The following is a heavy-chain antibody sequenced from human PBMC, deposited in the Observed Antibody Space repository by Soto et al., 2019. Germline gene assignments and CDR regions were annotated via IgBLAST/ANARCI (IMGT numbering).Heavy chain of an antibody. CDR3: AREARELRFLEWLSVFYY. CDR2: IWYDGSNK. CDR1: GFTSSSYG. Sequence: GGSLRLSCAASGFTSSSYGMHWVRQAPGKGLEWVAVIWYDGSNKYYADSVKGRFTISRDNSKNTLYLQMNSLRAEDTAVYYCAREARELRFLEWLSVFYYWGQGSLVTVYS. V-gene: IGHV3-33*01. D-gene: IGHD3-3*01. J-gene: IGHJ4*02.